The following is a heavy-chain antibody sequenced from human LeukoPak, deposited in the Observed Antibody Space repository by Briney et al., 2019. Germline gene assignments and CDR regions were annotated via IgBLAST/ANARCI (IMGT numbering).Heavy chain of an antibody. V-gene: IGHV1-2*02. Sequence: ASVKVSCKTSGYTFTDYYIHWVRQAPGQGLEWMGWSNPNSGGRNYAQKFQGRVTMTRDTSINTAYMELSSLRSDDTAVYYCARQGGAMIAVVKVALDIWGQGTMVTVSS. D-gene: IGHD3-22*01. CDR1: GYTFTDYY. CDR3: ARQGGAMIAVVKVALDI. CDR2: SNPNSGGR. J-gene: IGHJ3*02.